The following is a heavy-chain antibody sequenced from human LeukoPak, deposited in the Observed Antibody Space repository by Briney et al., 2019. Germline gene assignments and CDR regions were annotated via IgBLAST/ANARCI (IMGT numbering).Heavy chain of an antibody. CDR3: TRGAYCGGDCYDY. CDR1: GFTFGDYA. Sequence: GGSLRLSCTASGFTFGDYAMSWVRQAPGKGLEWVGFIRSKAYGGTTEYAASVKGRFTISRDESKSIAYLQMNSLKTEDTAVYYCTRGAYCGGDCYDYWGQGTLVTVSS. D-gene: IGHD2-21*01. V-gene: IGHV3-49*04. J-gene: IGHJ4*02. CDR2: IRSKAYGGTT.